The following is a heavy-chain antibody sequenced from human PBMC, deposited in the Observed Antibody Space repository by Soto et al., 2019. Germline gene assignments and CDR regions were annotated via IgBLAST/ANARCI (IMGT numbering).Heavy chain of an antibody. Sequence: SVKVSCKASGYTFTSYYMHWVRQAPGQGLEWMGIINPRGGTTIYAQKFQGRVTMTRDTSTHTFYMELSSLRSEDTAMYYCARVGYSSSGTTFHYHGLDVWGQGTTVTVSS. V-gene: IGHV1-46*01. CDR2: INPRGGTT. D-gene: IGHD3-22*01. CDR3: ARVGYSSSGTTFHYHGLDV. J-gene: IGHJ6*02. CDR1: GYTFTSYY.